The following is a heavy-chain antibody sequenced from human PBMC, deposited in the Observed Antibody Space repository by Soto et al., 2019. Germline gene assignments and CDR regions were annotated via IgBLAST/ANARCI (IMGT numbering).Heavy chain of an antibody. CDR3: TRIYCTTTSCFINGMDV. Sequence: SETLSPTCAVSGYVITNGFHWGCLRHPQGKELEWIGTISHSGDTYYNPSLKSRVTISIDTAKNHLSLLLSSVTAADTATYYCTRIYCTTTSCFINGMDVWGQGTTVTVSS. CDR2: ISHSGDT. J-gene: IGHJ6*02. V-gene: IGHV4-38-2*01. CDR1: GYVITNGFH. D-gene: IGHD2-2*01.